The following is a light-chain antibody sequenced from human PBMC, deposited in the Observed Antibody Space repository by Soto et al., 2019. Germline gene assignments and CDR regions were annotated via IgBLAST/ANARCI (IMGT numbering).Light chain of an antibody. CDR2: GVS. V-gene: IGLV2-14*01. Sequence: QSALTQAASVSGSPGQSITISCSGSSSDVGDYNFVSWYQQHPGKAPKLIIYGVSNRPSGISNRFSGSKSGNMASLTISGLQAEDEADYYCSSYTSTNTLVFGGGIKVTVL. CDR1: SSDVGDYNF. CDR3: SSYTSTNTLV. J-gene: IGLJ2*01.